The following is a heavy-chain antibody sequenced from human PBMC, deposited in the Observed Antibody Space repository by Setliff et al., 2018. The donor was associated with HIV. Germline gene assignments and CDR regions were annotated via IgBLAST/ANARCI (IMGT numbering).Heavy chain of an antibody. Sequence: SETLSLTCAVSGYSISSGYYWSWIRQPPGKGLEWIGYIYYSGSTNYNPSLKSRVTISVDTSKNQFSLKLSSVTAADTAVYYCATSPYYYDSSGYPYDYYMDVWGKGTTVTVSS. V-gene: IGHV4-61*01. J-gene: IGHJ6*03. CDR2: IYYSGST. D-gene: IGHD3-22*01. CDR1: GYSISSGYY. CDR3: ATSPYYYDSSGYPYDYYMDV.